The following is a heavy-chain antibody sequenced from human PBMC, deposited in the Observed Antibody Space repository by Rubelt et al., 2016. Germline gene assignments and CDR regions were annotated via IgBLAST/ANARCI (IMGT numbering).Heavy chain of an antibody. J-gene: IGHJ3*02. V-gene: IGHV4-31*03. CDR3: AREWVGRGAFDI. D-gene: IGHD1-26*01. Sequence: QLQLQESGPGLVKPSETLSLTCTVSGGSISSGGYYWSWIRQHPGKGLEWIGYIYYSGSTYYNPSLKSRVTISVVTSKNQLSLKLSSGTAADAAVYYCAREWVGRGAFDIWGQGTMVTVSS. CDR2: IYYSGST. CDR1: GGSISSGGYY.